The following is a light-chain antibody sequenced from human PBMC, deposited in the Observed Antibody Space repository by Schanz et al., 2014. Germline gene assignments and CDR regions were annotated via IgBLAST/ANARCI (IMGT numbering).Light chain of an antibody. CDR1: SSDIGRYNY. J-gene: IGLJ3*02. Sequence: QSALTQPASMSGSPGQSITISCNGSSSDIGRYNYVSWYQHHPGKAPKLLIYDVTKRPSGVPDRFSGSKSGNTASLTVSGLQAEDEADYYCAAWDDSLSAWLFGGGTKLTVL. CDR3: AAWDDSLSAWL. V-gene: IGLV2-8*01. CDR2: DVT.